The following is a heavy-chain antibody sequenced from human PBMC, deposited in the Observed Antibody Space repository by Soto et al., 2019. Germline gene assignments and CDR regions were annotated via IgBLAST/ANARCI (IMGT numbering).Heavy chain of an antibody. CDR1: GFTFSSYA. D-gene: IGHD2-15*01. CDR3: ASYTMGRYWPVIDY. CDR2: ISGSGGST. J-gene: IGHJ4*02. Sequence: EVQLLESGGGLVQPGGSLRLSCAASGFTFSSYAMSWVRQAPGKGLEWVSAISGSGGSTYYADSVKGRFTISRDNSKNTLYLQMISLRAEDTAVYYCASYTMGRYWPVIDYWGQGTLVTVSS. V-gene: IGHV3-23*01.